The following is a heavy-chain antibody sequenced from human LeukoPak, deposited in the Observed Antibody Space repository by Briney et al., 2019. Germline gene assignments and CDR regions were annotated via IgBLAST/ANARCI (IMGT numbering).Heavy chain of an antibody. J-gene: IGHJ4*02. CDR3: AREVGIRGHFDY. CDR1: GYTLTELS. Sequence: ASVKVSCKVFGYTLTELSMHWVRQAPGQGLEWMGIINPSGANTGYAQKFQGRVTMTRDTSTSTVYMELSSLRSQDTAVYYCAREVGIRGHFDYWGRGTPVTVSS. CDR2: INPSGANT. V-gene: IGHV1-46*01. D-gene: IGHD1-26*01.